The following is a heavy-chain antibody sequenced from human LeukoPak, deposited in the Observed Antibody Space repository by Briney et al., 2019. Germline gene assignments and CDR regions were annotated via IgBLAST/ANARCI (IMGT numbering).Heavy chain of an antibody. CDR3: AKDYIRIGSSGLRTGAFDI. CDR2: IWYDGSYE. Sequence: GESLKISCAASGFIFKNYGMHWVRQAPGKGLEWVAVIWYDGSYEDYGDSVKGRFSISRDNSKNTVYLQTNSLRAEDTAVYYCAKDYIRIGSSGLRTGAFDIWGQGTRVTVSS. V-gene: IGHV3-33*06. J-gene: IGHJ3*02. CDR1: GFIFKNYG. D-gene: IGHD3/OR15-3a*01.